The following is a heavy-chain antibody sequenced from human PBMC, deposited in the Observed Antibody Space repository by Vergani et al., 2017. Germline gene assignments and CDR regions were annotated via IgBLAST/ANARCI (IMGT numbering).Heavy chain of an antibody. Sequence: QVQLVQSGAEVKKPGASVKVSCKASGYTFTSYGISWVRQAPGQGLEWMGWISAYNGNTNYAQKPQGRVTMTTDTSTSTAYMELRSLRSDDTAVYYCARSGDILTGYYSYYYYGMDVWGQGTTVTVSS. CDR3: ARSGDILTGYYSYYYYGMDV. CDR1: GYTFTSYG. D-gene: IGHD3-9*01. J-gene: IGHJ6*02. CDR2: ISAYNGNT. V-gene: IGHV1-18*01.